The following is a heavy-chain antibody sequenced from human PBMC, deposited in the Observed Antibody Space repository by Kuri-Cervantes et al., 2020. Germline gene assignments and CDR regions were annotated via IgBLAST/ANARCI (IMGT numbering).Heavy chain of an antibody. CDR3: ARGSYIVEH. Sequence: FQGRVTITRDTSASTVYMELSSLRSEDTAVYYCARGSYIVEHWGQGTLVTVSS. V-gene: IGHV1-3*01. J-gene: IGHJ4*02. D-gene: IGHD2-21*01.